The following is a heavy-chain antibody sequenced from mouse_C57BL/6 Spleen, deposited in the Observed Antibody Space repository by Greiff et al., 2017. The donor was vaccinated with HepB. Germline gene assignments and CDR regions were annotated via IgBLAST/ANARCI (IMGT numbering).Heavy chain of an antibody. J-gene: IGHJ2*01. CDR3: ARGGNWYYFDY. CDR2: ISSGSSTI. Sequence: EVLLVESGGGLVTPGGSLHLSCAASGFTFSDYGLPWVRQAPEKGLEWVAYISSGSSTIYYADTVKGRFTISRDNAKNTLFLQMTSLRSEDTAMYDCARGGNWYYFDYWGQGTTLTVSS. V-gene: IGHV5-17*01. CDR1: GFTFSDYG. D-gene: IGHD4-1*01.